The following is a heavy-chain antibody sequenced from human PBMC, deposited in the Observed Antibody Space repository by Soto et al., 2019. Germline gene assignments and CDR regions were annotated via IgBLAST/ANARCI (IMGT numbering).Heavy chain of an antibody. V-gene: IGHV3-73*01. Sequence: GGSLRLSCAASGFTFSGSAMHWVRQASGKGLEWVGRIRSKANSYATAYDASVKGRFTISRDDSKNTAYLQMNSLKTEDTAVYYCTGRDYGDYVGRDYWGQGTLVTVSS. CDR3: TGRDYGDYVGRDY. D-gene: IGHD4-17*01. CDR1: GFTFSGSA. J-gene: IGHJ4*02. CDR2: IRSKANSYAT.